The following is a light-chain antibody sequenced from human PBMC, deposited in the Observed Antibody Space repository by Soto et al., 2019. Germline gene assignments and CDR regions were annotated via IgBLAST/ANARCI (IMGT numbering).Light chain of an antibody. CDR3: QQSYSAPYT. J-gene: IGKJ2*01. Sequence: DIQMTQSPSSLSASVGDRVTITCRASQSFSYLNWYQQKPGKAPKLLIYAASSLQSGVPSRFSGSGSGTDFTLTISSLQPEDVATYYCQQSYSAPYTFGQGTMLEIK. CDR1: QSFSY. V-gene: IGKV1-39*01. CDR2: AAS.